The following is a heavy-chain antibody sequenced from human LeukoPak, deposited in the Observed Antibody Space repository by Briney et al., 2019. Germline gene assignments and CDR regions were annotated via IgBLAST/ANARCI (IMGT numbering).Heavy chain of an antibody. J-gene: IGHJ6*02. D-gene: IGHD3-10*01. CDR1: GYTFTSYG. V-gene: IGHV1-18*01. CDR2: ISAYNGNT. Sequence: ASVKVSCKASGYTFTSYGISWVRQAPGQVLEWMGWISAYNGNTNYAQKLQGRVTMTTDTSTSTAYMELRSLRSDDTAVYYCARGSIGPVGLWFGELPYYYYGMDVWGQGTTVTVSS. CDR3: ARGSIGPVGLWFGELPYYYYGMDV.